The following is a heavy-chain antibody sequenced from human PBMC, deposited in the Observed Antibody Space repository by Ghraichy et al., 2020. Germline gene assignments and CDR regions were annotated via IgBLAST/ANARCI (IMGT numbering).Heavy chain of an antibody. CDR1: GFTFSTYW. J-gene: IGHJ4*02. V-gene: IGHV3-7*01. Sequence: LSLTCAASGFTFSTYWMSWVRQAPGKGLEWVANIKQDGSEKYYVDSVKGQFTISRDNAKNSLYLQMNSLRAEDTAVYYCARGPANIMITFANYWGQGTLVTVSS. CDR3: ARGPANIMITFANY. D-gene: IGHD3-16*01. CDR2: IKQDGSEK.